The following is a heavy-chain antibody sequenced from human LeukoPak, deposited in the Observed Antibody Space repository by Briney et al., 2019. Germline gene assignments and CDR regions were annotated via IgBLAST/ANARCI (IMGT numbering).Heavy chain of an antibody. D-gene: IGHD5-12*01. CDR2: ISAYNGNT. J-gene: IGHJ4*02. Sequence: GASVTVSCTASGYTFTSYGISWVRQAPGQGLEWMGWISAYNGNTNYAQKLQGRVTMTTDTSTSTAYMELRSLRSDDTAVYYCASRGYGNDFDYWGQGTLVTVSS. CDR3: ASRGYGNDFDY. V-gene: IGHV1-18*01. CDR1: GYTFTSYG.